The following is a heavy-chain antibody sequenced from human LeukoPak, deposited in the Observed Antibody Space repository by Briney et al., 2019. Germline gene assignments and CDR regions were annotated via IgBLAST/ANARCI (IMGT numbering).Heavy chain of an antibody. CDR1: GGSISSGDYT. D-gene: IGHD3-16*02. CDR2: IHYSGST. CDR3: ARGSFPSYVWGSYRKHPDAFDI. J-gene: IGHJ3*02. Sequence: SETLSLTCAVSGGSISSGDYTWSWIRQPPGKGLEWIGYIHYSGSTYYNPSLKSRVAISADTSKNQFSLKLSSVTAADTAVYYCARGSFPSYVWGSYRKHPDAFDIWGQGTMVTVSS. V-gene: IGHV4-30-4*07.